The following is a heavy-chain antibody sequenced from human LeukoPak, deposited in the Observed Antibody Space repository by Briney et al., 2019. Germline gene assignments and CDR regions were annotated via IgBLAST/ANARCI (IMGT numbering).Heavy chain of an antibody. CDR2: ISGSGGST. D-gene: IGHD5-18*01. CDR1: GFTFSSYG. Sequence: GGSLRLSCAASGFTFSSYGMNWVRQAPGKGLEWVSAISGSGGSTYYADSVKGRFTSSRDNSKSTLYLQLNSLRAEDTAVYYCAKTRAYRFGASDYWGQGTLVTVST. J-gene: IGHJ4*02. V-gene: IGHV3-23*01. CDR3: AKTRAYRFGASDY.